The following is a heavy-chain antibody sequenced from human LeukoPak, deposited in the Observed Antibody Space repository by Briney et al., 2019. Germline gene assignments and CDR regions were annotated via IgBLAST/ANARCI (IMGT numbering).Heavy chain of an antibody. D-gene: IGHD4-17*01. CDR1: GGSFSGYY. CDR2: INHSGST. V-gene: IGHV4-34*01. CDR3: ASDAYGDYVP. Sequence: SETLSLTCAVYGGSFSGYYWSWIRQPPGKGLEWIGEINHSGSTNYNPSLKSGVTISVDTSKNQFSLKLSSVTAADTAVYYCASDAYGDYVPWGQGTLVTVSS. J-gene: IGHJ5*02.